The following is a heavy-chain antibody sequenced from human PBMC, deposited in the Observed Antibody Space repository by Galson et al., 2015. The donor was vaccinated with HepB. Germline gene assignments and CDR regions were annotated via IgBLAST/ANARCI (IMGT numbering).Heavy chain of an antibody. CDR3: AKDVYYDSSGYYYENAFDI. J-gene: IGHJ3*02. CDR2: ISYDGSNK. V-gene: IGHV3-30*04. D-gene: IGHD3-22*01. Sequence: SLRLSCAASGFTFSSYAMHWVRQAPGKGLEWVAVISYDGSNKYYADSVKGRFTISRDNSKNTLYLQMNSLRAEDTAVYYCAKDVYYDSSGYYYENAFDIWGQGTMVTVSS. CDR1: GFTFSSYA.